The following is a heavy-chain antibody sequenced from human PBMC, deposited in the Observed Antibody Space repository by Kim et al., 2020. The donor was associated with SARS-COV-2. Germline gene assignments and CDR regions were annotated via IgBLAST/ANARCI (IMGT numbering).Heavy chain of an antibody. CDR3: ARGYCSSTSCYGGYYYYGMDV. D-gene: IGHD2-2*01. Sequence: SVKVSCKASGGTFSSYAISWVRQAPGQGLEWMGGIIPIFGTANYAQKFQGRVTITADESTSTAYMELSSLRSEDTAVYYCARGYCSSTSCYGGYYYYGMDVWGQGTTVTVSS. V-gene: IGHV1-69*13. CDR2: IIPIFGTA. J-gene: IGHJ6*02. CDR1: GGTFSSYA.